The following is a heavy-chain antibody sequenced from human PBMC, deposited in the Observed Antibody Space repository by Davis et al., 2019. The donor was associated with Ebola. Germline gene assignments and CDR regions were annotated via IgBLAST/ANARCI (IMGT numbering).Heavy chain of an antibody. Sequence: PSATLSLTCTVSGVSISRHYWSWIRQPPGKRLEWIGSIYYTGNAYYNSSLASRATISVDTSKNQFFLKLTSVTAAHTAMYYCSERGSSVWGQGTLVTVSS. CDR1: GVSISRHY. D-gene: IGHD3-10*01. CDR2: IYYTGNA. J-gene: IGHJ4*02. CDR3: SERGSSV. V-gene: IGHV4-59*03.